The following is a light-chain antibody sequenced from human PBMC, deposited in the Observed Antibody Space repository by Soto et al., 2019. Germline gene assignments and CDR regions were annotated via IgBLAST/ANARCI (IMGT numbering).Light chain of an antibody. CDR2: AAS. J-gene: IGKJ1*01. CDR3: QQSYSTLWT. V-gene: IGKV1-39*01. Sequence: DIQMTQSPSSLSASVGDRVTITCRASQSISSYLTWHQQKPGKAPKLLIYAASSLQSGVPSRFSGSGSGTDFTLTISSLQPEDFATYYCQQSYSTLWTFGQGTKVEIK. CDR1: QSISSY.